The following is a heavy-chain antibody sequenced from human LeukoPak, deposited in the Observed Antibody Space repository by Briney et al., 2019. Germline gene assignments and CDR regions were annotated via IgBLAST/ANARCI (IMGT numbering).Heavy chain of an antibody. Sequence: SETLSLTCTVSGGSISSYYWSWIRQPPGKGLEWIGYIYYSGSTNYNPSLKSRVTISVDTSKNQFSLKLGSVTAADTAVYYCARGQWPYAFDIWGQGTMVTVSS. D-gene: IGHD6-19*01. V-gene: IGHV4-59*01. CDR3: ARGQWPYAFDI. J-gene: IGHJ3*02. CDR1: GGSISSYY. CDR2: IYYSGST.